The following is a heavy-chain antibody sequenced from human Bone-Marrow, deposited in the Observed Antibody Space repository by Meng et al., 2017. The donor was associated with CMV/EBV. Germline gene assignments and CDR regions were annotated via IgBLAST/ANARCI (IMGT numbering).Heavy chain of an antibody. Sequence: SETLSLTCTVSGGSISSYYWSWIRQPPGKGLEWIGYIYYSGSTNYNPSLKSRVTISVDTSKNQFSLKLSSVTAADTAVYYCARARSLVLPPYYFDYWGQGTLVTGSS. D-gene: IGHD6-13*01. J-gene: IGHJ4*02. V-gene: IGHV4-59*01. CDR3: ARARSLVLPPYYFDY. CDR2: IYYSGST. CDR1: GGSISSYY.